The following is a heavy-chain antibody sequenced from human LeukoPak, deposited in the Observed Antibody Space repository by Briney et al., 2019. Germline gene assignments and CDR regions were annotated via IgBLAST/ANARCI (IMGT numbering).Heavy chain of an antibody. D-gene: IGHD6-6*01. CDR1: GGSISNHY. CDR3: AREARRAFDY. J-gene: IGHJ4*02. CDR2: IYNSGST. V-gene: IGHV4-4*08. Sequence: SETLSLTCTASGGSISNHYWSWVRQPPGKGLEWNGYIYNSGSTSYNPSLKSRVTIAVDTSKNQFSLKLSSVTAADTAVYYCAREARRAFDYWGQGTLVTVSS.